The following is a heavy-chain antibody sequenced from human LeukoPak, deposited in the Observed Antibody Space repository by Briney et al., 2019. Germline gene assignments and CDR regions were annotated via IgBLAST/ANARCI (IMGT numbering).Heavy chain of an antibody. CDR1: GFTFSGYS. CDR3: ARELWLRD. V-gene: IGHV3-48*01. CDR2: ISTSSSTI. J-gene: IGHJ4*02. Sequence: PGGSLRLSCAASGFTFSGYSMNWVRQAPGKGLEWVSYISTSSSTIYYADSVKGRFTISRDNAKNSLYLQMNRLRAEDTAVYYCARELWLRDWGQGTLVTVSS. D-gene: IGHD5-18*01.